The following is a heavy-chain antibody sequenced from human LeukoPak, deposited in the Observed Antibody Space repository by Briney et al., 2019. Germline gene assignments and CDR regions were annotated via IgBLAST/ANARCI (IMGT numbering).Heavy chain of an antibody. CDR2: ISHSGTT. V-gene: IGHV4-59*08. CDR3: ARWDDSAWGFGN. CDR1: GGSISSYS. J-gene: IGHJ4*02. Sequence: SETLSLTCIVSGGSISSYSWNWIRQSPGKGLERVGYISHSGTTSYNSSLKSRVTISVDTSKNQLSLKLTSVTAADTAVYYCARWDDSAWGFGNWGPGTLVTVSS. D-gene: IGHD6-19*01.